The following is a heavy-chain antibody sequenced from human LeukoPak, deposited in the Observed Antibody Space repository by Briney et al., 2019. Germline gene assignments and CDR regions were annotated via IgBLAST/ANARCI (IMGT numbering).Heavy chain of an antibody. CDR3: VRDPGAYGSGSSVFPISLGY. CDR2: ISGSGDST. D-gene: IGHD3-10*01. CDR1: GFTFSSHA. Sequence: GGSLRLSCAASGFTFSSHAMSWVRQAPGKGLEWVSAISGSGDSTYYADSVKGRFTISRDNSKNTLYLQMNSLRAEDTAVCYCVRDPGAYGSGSSVFPISLGYWGQGTLVTVSS. V-gene: IGHV3-23*01. J-gene: IGHJ4*02.